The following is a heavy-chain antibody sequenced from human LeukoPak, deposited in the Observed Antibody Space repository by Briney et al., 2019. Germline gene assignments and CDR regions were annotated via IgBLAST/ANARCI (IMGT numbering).Heavy chain of an antibody. Sequence: SETLSLTCSVSGGSISGYYWNWIRHPPGKGLEWIGYSYYSGSTSYSPSLKGRVSISVDTAKNQFSLKVNSVAAADTAVYYCARSRSSGWLGAFDYWGQGTLVTVSS. CDR3: ARSRSSGWLGAFDY. J-gene: IGHJ4*02. CDR1: GGSISGYY. CDR2: SYYSGST. D-gene: IGHD6-19*01. V-gene: IGHV4-59*01.